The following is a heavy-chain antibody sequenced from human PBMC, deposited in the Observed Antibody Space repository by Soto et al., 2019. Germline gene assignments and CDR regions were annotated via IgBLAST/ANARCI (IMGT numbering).Heavy chain of an antibody. J-gene: IGHJ6*02. CDR3: ARVISSSSSLGLRYYYGMDV. D-gene: IGHD6-6*01. V-gene: IGHV4-39*01. Sequence: PSETLSLTCTVSGDSISSRSHYWGWIRQPPGKGLEWIGSIYYSGSTYYNPSLESRVTISVDTSKSQFSLKLSSVTAADTAVYYCARVISSSSSLGLRYYYGMDVWGQGTTVTVSS. CDR1: GDSISSRSHY. CDR2: IYYSGST.